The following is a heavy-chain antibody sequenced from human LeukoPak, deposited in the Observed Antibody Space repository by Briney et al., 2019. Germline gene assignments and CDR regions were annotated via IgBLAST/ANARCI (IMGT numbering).Heavy chain of an antibody. CDR1: GFIFSNYA. J-gene: IGHJ4*02. CDR3: ARELTVTTGYFDY. V-gene: IGHV3-33*01. CDR2: ISYDGSDK. D-gene: IGHD4-17*01. Sequence: GRSLRLSCAASGFIFSNYAMHWVRQAPGKGLEWVALISYDGSDKNFADSVKGRFTISRDNSKSTLFLQMNSLRVEDTAVYYCARELTVTTGYFDYWGQGTQASVSS.